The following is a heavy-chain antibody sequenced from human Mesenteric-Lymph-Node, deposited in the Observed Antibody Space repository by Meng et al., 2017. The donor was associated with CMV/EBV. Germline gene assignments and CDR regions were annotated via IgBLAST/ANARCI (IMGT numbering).Heavy chain of an antibody. CDR3: ARARIAARFDY. CDR1: GFTFSSYT. D-gene: IGHD6-25*01. Sequence: GESLKISCAASGFTFSSYTMNWVRQAPGKGLEWVSSISSSSSYIYYADSVKGRFTISRDNAKNSLYLQMNSLRAEDTAVYYCARARIAARFDYWGQGTLVTVSS. J-gene: IGHJ4*02. CDR2: ISSSSSYI. V-gene: IGHV3-21*01.